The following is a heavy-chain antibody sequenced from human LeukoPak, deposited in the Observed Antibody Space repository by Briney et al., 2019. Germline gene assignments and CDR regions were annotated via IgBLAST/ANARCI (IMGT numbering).Heavy chain of an antibody. CDR1: GFTFSSSW. D-gene: IGHD5-24*01. J-gene: IGHJ4*02. CDR2: IKPDGSVK. CDR3: AKDRGWLQFDY. V-gene: IGHV3-7*01. Sequence: GGSLRLSCAASGFTFSSSWMSWVRQAPGKGLEWVAHIKPDGSVKTYVASVRGRFTISRENAKNSLYLQMNSLKVEDTAVYYCAKDRGWLQFDYWGQGTLVTASS.